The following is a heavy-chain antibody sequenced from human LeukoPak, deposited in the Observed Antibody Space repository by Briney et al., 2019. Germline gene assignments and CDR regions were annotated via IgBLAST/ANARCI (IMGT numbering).Heavy chain of an antibody. CDR1: GGSLDSVVYY. J-gene: IGHJ4*02. Sequence: PSETLSLTCTVSGGSLDSVVYYGSWIRHPPGRGREWIGYIYYSGRTNYNTPLRSRVIISVDTSKNQFYLKLSSVTAADTAVYYCASQAPGGRRDGYNWPKFDYWGQGTLVNVSS. CDR3: ASQAPGGRRDGYNWPKFDY. V-gene: IGHV4-61*08. D-gene: IGHD5-24*01. CDR2: IYYSGRT.